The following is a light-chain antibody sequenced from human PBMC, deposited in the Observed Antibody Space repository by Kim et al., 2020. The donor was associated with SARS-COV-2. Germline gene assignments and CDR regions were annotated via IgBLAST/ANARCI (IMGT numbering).Light chain of an antibody. CDR2: EVT. CDR1: GGDLGGYDY. CDR3: SSYAGIRV. J-gene: IGLJ3*02. V-gene: IGLV2-8*01. Sequence: QSALTQPPSASGPPGQSVTISCTATGGDLGGYDYVSWYQQYPGKAPKLILYEVTKRPSGVPGRFSGSKSGTTAFLTVSGLQSEDEADYYCSSYAGIRVFGGGTQLTVL.